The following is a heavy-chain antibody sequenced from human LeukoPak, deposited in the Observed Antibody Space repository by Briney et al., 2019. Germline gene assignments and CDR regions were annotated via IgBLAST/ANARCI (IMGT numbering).Heavy chain of an antibody. J-gene: IGHJ4*02. CDR3: AKDAGAGKYYFDY. CDR1: GFTFDDYA. D-gene: IGHD1-26*01. V-gene: IGHV3-9*01. Sequence: GGSLRLSCAASGFTFDDYAMHWVRQAPGKGLEWVSGISWNSGSIGYADSVKGRFTISRDNAKNSLYLQMNSLRAEDTALYYCAKDAGAGKYYFDYWGQGTLVSVSS. CDR2: ISWNSGSI.